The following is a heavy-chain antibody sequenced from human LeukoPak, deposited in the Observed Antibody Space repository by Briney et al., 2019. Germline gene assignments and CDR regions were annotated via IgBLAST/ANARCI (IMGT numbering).Heavy chain of an antibody. CDR1: GGSFSGYY. CDR3: ASSGITMVRGVSY. V-gene: IGHV4-34*01. J-gene: IGHJ4*02. Sequence: PSETLSLTCAVYGGSFSGYYWSWIRQPPGKGLEWIGYIYHSGSTYYNPSLKSRVTISVDRSKNQFSLKLSSVTAADTAVYYCASSGITMVRGVSYWGQGTLVTVSS. D-gene: IGHD3-10*01. CDR2: IYHSGST.